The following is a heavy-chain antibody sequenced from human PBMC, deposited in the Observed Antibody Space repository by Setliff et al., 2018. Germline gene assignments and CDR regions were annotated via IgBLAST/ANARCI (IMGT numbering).Heavy chain of an antibody. D-gene: IGHD3-10*01. CDR3: VNTLIRGACDY. V-gene: IGHV3-74*01. CDR1: GFTFSSYW. CDR2: ISGDGSTT. J-gene: IGHJ4*02. Sequence: GGSLRLSCAASGFTFSSYWMHWVRQSPEKGLVWVSRISGDGSTTTYADSVKGRFTISRDNAKNTLFLQMNSLRADDTAVYYCVNTLIRGACDYWGQGTLVTVSS.